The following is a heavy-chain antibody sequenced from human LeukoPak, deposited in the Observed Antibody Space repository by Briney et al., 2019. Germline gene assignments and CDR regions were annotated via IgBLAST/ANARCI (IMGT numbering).Heavy chain of an antibody. D-gene: IGHD3-22*01. Sequence: GGSLRLSCVASGFTFSNFAMSWVRQTPRKGLEWVSTIHSIADKTYYADSVKGRFTISRDNSKNTLCLQMDSLRAEDTAVYYCARAPTYYYDSSDYYYFDYWGRGTLVTVSS. CDR2: IHSIADKT. CDR3: ARAPTYYYDSSDYYYFDY. CDR1: GFTFSNFA. J-gene: IGHJ4*02. V-gene: IGHV3-23*05.